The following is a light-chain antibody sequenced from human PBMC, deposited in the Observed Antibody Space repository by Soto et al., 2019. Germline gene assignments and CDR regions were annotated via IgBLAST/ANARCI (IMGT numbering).Light chain of an antibody. CDR2: TAS. J-gene: IGKJ1*01. V-gene: IGKV1-9*01. Sequence: DIQMTQSPSSLSASVGDRVTITCRASQGISSYLAWYQQKPGKAPKLLIYTASTLQSGVPSRFSGSGSGTDFTLTISSLQPDDFATYYCLQLNSYPRTFGQGTKVDNK. CDR1: QGISSY. CDR3: LQLNSYPRT.